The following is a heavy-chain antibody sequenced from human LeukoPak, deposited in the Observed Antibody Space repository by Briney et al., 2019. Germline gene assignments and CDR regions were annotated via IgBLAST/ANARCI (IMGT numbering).Heavy chain of an antibody. J-gene: IGHJ4*02. CDR1: GYTFTSYD. Sequence: ASVKVSCKASGYTFTSYDINCVRQATGQGLEWMGWMNPNSGNTGYAQKFQGRVTMTRNTSISTAYMELSSLRSEDTAVYYCARGITMVQGVPIGYWGQGTLVTVSS. V-gene: IGHV1-8*01. D-gene: IGHD3-10*01. CDR3: ARGITMVQGVPIGY. CDR2: MNPNSGNT.